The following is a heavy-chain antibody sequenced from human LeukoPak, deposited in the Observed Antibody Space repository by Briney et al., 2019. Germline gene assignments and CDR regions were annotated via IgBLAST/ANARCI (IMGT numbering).Heavy chain of an antibody. CDR1: GFTFSSYA. D-gene: IGHD6-13*01. J-gene: IGHJ4*02. V-gene: IGHV3-23*01. CDR3: AKDRRYSSSWFSY. Sequence: GGSLRLSCAASGFTFSSYAMSWVRQAPGKGLEWVSAISGSGGSTYYADSVKGRFTISRDNSKNTLYLQMNNLRAEDTAVYYCAKDRRYSSSWFSYWGQGTLVTVSS. CDR2: ISGSGGST.